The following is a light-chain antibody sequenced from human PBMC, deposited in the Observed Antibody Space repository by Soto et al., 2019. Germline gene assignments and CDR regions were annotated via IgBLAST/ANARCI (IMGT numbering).Light chain of an antibody. CDR2: EGS. CDR3: SSYAGSMSWV. V-gene: IGLV2-23*01. Sequence: QSVLTQPASVSGSPEQSITISCTGPDSDIGSFDLVSWYQQHPDKAPKLIIFEGSKRPSGVSNRFSGSKSGNRASLTISGLQAEDEADYYCSSYAGSMSWVFGGGTKVTVL. J-gene: IGLJ3*02. CDR1: DSDIGSFDL.